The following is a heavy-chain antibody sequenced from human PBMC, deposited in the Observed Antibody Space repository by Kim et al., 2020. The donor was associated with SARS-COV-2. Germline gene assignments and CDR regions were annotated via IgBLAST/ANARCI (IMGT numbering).Heavy chain of an antibody. CDR3: ARDRSSGWYYYGMDV. J-gene: IGHJ6*02. CDR2: IYYSGST. CDR1: GGSISSYY. Sequence: SETLSLTCTVSGGSISSYYWCWIRQPPGKGLEWIGNIYYSGSTNYNPSLKSRVTISVDTSKNQFSLKLSSVTAADTAVYYCARDRSSGWYYYGMDVWGQGTTVTVSS. D-gene: IGHD6-19*01. V-gene: IGHV4-59*13.